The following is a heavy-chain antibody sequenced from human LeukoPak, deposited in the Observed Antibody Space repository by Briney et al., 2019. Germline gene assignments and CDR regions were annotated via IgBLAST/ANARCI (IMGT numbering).Heavy chain of an antibody. CDR3: ARDGVFRSKDY. CDR2: IGSSSSSI. D-gene: IGHD2-8*01. Sequence: PGGSLRLSCEASGLTFSSYSMNWVRQAPGKGLEWVSSIGSSSSSIYYAHSVKGRFTISRDNAKNSLYLQMNSLRAEDTAVYYCARDGVFRSKDYWGQGTLVTVSS. J-gene: IGHJ4*02. CDR1: GLTFSSYS. V-gene: IGHV3-21*01.